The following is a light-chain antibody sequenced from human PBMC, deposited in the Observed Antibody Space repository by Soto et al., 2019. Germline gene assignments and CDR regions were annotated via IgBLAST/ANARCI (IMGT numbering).Light chain of an antibody. CDR2: APS. CDR1: QSISAY. Sequence: DIQMTQSPSSLSASVGDRITITCRASQSISAYLNWYQHKPGKAPNLLIFAPSTLQTGVPSLFSGSGSGTLFTLTISGLQPDDFPTYYCPQTFSSPYTFAQGTKLEI. V-gene: IGKV1-39*01. J-gene: IGKJ2*01. CDR3: PQTFSSPYT.